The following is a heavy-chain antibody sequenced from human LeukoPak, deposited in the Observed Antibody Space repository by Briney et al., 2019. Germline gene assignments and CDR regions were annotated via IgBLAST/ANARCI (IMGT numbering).Heavy chain of an antibody. J-gene: IGHJ4*02. CDR3: ARAQTGYSYGYAFDY. Sequence: PAGGSLRLSCAASGFTFSDHYMDWVRQAPGKGLGWVGRTRNKANSHTTEYAASVKGRFTISRDDSKNSLYLQMNSLKTEDTAVYYCARAQTGYSYGYAFDYWGQGTLVTVSS. D-gene: IGHD5-18*01. CDR2: TRNKANSHTT. V-gene: IGHV3-72*01. CDR1: GFTFSDHY.